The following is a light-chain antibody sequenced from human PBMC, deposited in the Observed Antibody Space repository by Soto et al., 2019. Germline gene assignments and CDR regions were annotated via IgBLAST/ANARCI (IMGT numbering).Light chain of an antibody. V-gene: IGKV1-5*03. CDR3: QQQYDRSRT. CDR2: KAS. Sequence: DIQMTQSPSPLSASVGDRVTITCRASQSISSWLAWYQQKPGKAPKLLIYKASSLESGVPPRFSGSGSGTDCALTISRLEPEDFAVYYCQQQYDRSRTFGQGTKVDIK. CDR1: QSISSW. J-gene: IGKJ1*01.